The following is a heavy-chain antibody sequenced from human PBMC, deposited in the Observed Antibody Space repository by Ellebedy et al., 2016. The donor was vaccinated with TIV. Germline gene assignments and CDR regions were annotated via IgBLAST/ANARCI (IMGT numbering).Heavy chain of an antibody. Sequence: GESLKISCKGSGDTFTNYWIGWVRQLPGKGLEWLGIIYPGDSDTRYSPSFQGRVTISAEKSTSTAYLQWSSLKASDTAMYYCARRLALHSNTWYAQYYFDYWGQGTLVTVSS. J-gene: IGHJ4*02. CDR3: ARRLALHSNTWYAQYYFDY. CDR1: GDTFTNYW. D-gene: IGHD6-13*01. V-gene: IGHV5-51*01. CDR2: IYPGDSDT.